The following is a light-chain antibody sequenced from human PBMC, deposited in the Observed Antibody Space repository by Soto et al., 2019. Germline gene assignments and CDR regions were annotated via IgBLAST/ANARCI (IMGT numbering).Light chain of an antibody. CDR2: GAS. CDR3: HQYDSSPLT. Sequence: EIVLTQSPGTLSLSPGERATLSCRASQSVSSSYLAWYQQKPGQAPRLLIYGASSRANGIPDRFSGSVSGTDFTLTISRLEAEDFAVYYCHQYDSSPLTVGGGTKVEIK. CDR1: QSVSSSY. V-gene: IGKV3-20*01. J-gene: IGKJ4*01.